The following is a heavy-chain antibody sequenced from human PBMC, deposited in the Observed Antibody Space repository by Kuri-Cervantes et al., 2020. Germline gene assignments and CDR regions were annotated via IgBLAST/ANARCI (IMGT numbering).Heavy chain of an antibody. CDR3: ARNRVLRFSGGFGGYYGMDV. CDR1: GFTFDDYA. CDR2: IYSGGST. V-gene: IGHV3-66*01. D-gene: IGHD3-3*01. J-gene: IGHJ6*02. Sequence: GGSLRLSCAASGFTFDDYAMHWVRQAPGKGLEWVSVIYSGGSTYYADSVMGRFTISRDNSKNTLYLQMNSLRAEDTAVYYCARNRVLRFSGGFGGYYGMDVWGQGTTVTVSS.